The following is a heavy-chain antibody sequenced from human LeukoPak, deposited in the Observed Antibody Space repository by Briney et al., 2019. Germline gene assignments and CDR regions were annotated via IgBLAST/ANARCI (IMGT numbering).Heavy chain of an antibody. CDR2: FDPEDGET. Sequence: ASVKVSCKVSGYTLTELSMHWVRQAPGKGLEWLGGFDPEDGETIYAQKFQGRVTMTEDTSTDTAYMELSSLRSEDTAVYYCATELYSSSSYDAFDIWGQGTMVTVSS. CDR3: ATELYSSSSYDAFDI. J-gene: IGHJ3*02. D-gene: IGHD6-13*01. V-gene: IGHV1-24*01. CDR1: GYTLTELS.